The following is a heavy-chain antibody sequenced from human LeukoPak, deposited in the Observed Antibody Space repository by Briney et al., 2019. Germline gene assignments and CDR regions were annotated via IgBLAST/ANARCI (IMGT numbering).Heavy chain of an antibody. CDR2: IYYSGST. CDR3: ARDRGGTGTPGDV. CDR1: GGSISSSDYY. Sequence: KPSETLSLTCTVSGGSISSSDYYWSWIRQPPGKGLEWIGYIYYSGSTSYNPSLKSRVTISVDTSKNQFSLKLTSVTAADTAVYYCARDRGGTGTPGDVWGKGTTVTVSS. V-gene: IGHV4-30-4*01. D-gene: IGHD1-7*01. J-gene: IGHJ6*04.